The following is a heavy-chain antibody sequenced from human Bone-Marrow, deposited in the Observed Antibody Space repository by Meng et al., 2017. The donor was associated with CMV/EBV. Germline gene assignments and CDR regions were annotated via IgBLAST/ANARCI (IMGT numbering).Heavy chain of an antibody. Sequence: GESLKIPCAASGFTFSSYGMHWVRQAPGKGLEWVAFIRYDGSNKYYADSVKGRFTISRDNSKNTLHLQMNSLRAEDTAVYYCAKDSSSWSTEPNYFDYWGQGTLVTVSS. CDR2: IRYDGSNK. CDR3: AKDSSSWSTEPNYFDY. J-gene: IGHJ4*02. D-gene: IGHD6-13*01. V-gene: IGHV3-30*02. CDR1: GFTFSSYG.